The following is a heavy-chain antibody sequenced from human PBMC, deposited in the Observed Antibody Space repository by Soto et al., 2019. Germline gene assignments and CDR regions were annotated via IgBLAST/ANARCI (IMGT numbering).Heavy chain of an antibody. Sequence: PGGSLTPSCAPSGSTFPGYAMNWSRQLPGKGLEWVSSISSSGTYIYYADSVKSRFTISRDNAKNSLYLQMNSLRAEDTAVYYCARASAAVVSVAGMDVWGQGTKVTVSS. D-gene: IGHD6-13*01. J-gene: IGHJ6*02. V-gene: IGHV3-21*01. CDR1: GSTFPGYA. CDR2: ISSSGTYI. CDR3: ARASAAVVSVAGMDV.